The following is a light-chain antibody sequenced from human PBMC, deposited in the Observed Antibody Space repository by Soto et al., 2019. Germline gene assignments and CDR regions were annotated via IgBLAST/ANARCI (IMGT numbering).Light chain of an antibody. CDR1: QSVLYSSNNKNN. Sequence: DIVMTQSPDSLALSLGERATIDCKSSQSVLYSSNNKNNLAWYQQKPGQPPKLLIYWASTRESGVPDRFSGSGSGTDFTLTISSLQAEDVAVYYCQQYYSPPHTFGQGTKLEIK. J-gene: IGKJ2*01. V-gene: IGKV4-1*01. CDR2: WAS. CDR3: QQYYSPPHT.